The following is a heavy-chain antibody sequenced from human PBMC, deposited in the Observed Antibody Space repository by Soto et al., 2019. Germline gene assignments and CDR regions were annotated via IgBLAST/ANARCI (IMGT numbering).Heavy chain of an antibody. CDR1: GGSISSYY. Sequence: TSETLSLTCAVSGGSISSYYWSWIRQPPGKGLEWIGYIYYSGSTNYNPSLKSRVTISVDTSKNQFSLKLSSVTTADTAVYYCAREFFGAGNWFDPWGRGTLVTVSS. D-gene: IGHD3-3*01. CDR2: IYYSGST. J-gene: IGHJ5*02. CDR3: AREFFGAGNWFDP. V-gene: IGHV4-59*01.